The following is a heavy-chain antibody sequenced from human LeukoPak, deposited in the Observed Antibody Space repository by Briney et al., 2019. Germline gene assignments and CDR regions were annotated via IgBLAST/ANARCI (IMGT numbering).Heavy chain of an antibody. Sequence: GASVKVSCKASGGTFSSYAISWVRQAPGQGLEWMGGIIPIFGTANYAQKFQGRVTITADESTSTAYMELSSLRSEDTAVYYCASTDSGPYSDYWGQGTLVTVSS. CDR2: IIPIFGTA. V-gene: IGHV1-69*13. D-gene: IGHD1-26*01. J-gene: IGHJ4*02. CDR1: GGTFSSYA. CDR3: ASTDSGPYSDY.